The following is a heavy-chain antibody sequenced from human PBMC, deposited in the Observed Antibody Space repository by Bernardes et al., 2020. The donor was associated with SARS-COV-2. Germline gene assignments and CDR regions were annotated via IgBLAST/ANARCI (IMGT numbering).Heavy chain of an antibody. Sequence: SETLSLTCAVYGGSFSGYYWSWIRQPPGQGLEWIGEINHSGSTNYNPSLKSRVTISVDTSKNQFSLKLSSVTAADTAVYYCARGMQQLGEDPYYYYYYGMDVWGQGTTVTVSS. CDR3: ARGMQQLGEDPYYYYYYGMDV. CDR1: GGSFSGYY. CDR2: INHSGST. V-gene: IGHV4-34*01. D-gene: IGHD6-13*01. J-gene: IGHJ6*02.